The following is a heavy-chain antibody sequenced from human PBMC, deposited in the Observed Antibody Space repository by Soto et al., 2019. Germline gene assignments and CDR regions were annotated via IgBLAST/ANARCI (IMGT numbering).Heavy chain of an antibody. CDR2: INAGNGNT. J-gene: IGHJ5*02. Sequence: GASVKVSCKASGYTFTSYAMHWVRQAPGQRLEWMGWINAGNGNTKYSQKFQGRVTITRDTSASTAYMELSSLRSEDTAVYYCARVPGYSYGNNWFDPWGQGTLVTVSS. CDR3: ARVPGYSYGNNWFDP. D-gene: IGHD5-18*01. V-gene: IGHV1-3*01. CDR1: GYTFTSYA.